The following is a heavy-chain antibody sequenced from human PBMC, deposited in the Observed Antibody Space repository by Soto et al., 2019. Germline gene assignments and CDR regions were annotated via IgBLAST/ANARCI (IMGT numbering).Heavy chain of an antibody. CDR3: ARNHCSGGICYLYFDY. J-gene: IGHJ4*02. Sequence: SETLSLTCTVSGGSINNHYWSWIRQPPGKGLEWIGYIYYTGSTNYNPSLKSRVTMSVDTSKNQCSLKLNSVTAADTAVYYCARNHCSGGICYLYFDYWGQGSLVTVAS. CDR1: GGSINNHY. CDR2: IYYTGST. V-gene: IGHV4-59*11. D-gene: IGHD2-15*01.